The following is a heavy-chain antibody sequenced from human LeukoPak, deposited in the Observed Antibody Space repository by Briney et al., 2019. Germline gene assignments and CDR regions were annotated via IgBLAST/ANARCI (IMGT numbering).Heavy chain of an antibody. CDR1: GFTFSGYW. Sequence: GGSLRLSCAASGFTFSGYWMSWVRQAPGKGLEWVANIKQDGSEEYYVDSVKGRFTISRDNAKNSLYLQMNSLRAEDTAVYYCARGGSGSYWGQGTLVTVSS. D-gene: IGHD1-26*01. J-gene: IGHJ4*02. CDR2: IKQDGSEE. V-gene: IGHV3-7*01. CDR3: ARGGSGSY.